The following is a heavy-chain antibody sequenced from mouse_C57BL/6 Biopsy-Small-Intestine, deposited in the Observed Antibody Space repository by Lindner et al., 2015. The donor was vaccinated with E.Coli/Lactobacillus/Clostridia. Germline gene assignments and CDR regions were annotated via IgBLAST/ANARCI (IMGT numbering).Heavy chain of an antibody. J-gene: IGHJ4*01. Sequence: VQLQESGGGLVKPGGSLKLSCAASGFTFSDYGMHWVRQAPEKGLEWVAHISSDSNTVSYIDTVKGRFTLSRDNAKNTLFLQMTSLRSEDTAMYYCARPFYFAMEYWGQGTSVTVSS. CDR3: ARPFYFAMEY. V-gene: IGHV5-17*01. CDR1: GFTFSDYG. CDR2: ISSDSNTV.